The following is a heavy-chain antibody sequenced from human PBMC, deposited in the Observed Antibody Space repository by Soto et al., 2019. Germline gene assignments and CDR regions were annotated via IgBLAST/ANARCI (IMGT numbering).Heavy chain of an antibody. D-gene: IGHD4-17*01. Sequence: QVQMVQSGAEVKKTGASVKVSCKTSGYTFTTYGINWVRQAPGQGLEWMGCLTAYDGKRNFAQKFQDSHTITMDISTSTGYMDLSGLRSDDTAVYFCARGLTYGDFDSWGRGTQVAVSS. J-gene: IGHJ5*01. CDR2: LTAYDGKR. CDR3: ARGLTYGDFDS. CDR1: GYTFTTYG. V-gene: IGHV1-18*01.